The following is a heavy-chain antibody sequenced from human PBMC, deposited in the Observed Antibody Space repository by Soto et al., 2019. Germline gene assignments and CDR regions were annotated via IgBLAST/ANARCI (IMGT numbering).Heavy chain of an antibody. J-gene: IGHJ5*02. Sequence: SETLSLTCSVSGGSIRSFSWSWIRQPPGRGLEWIGYIYNSGSTNYNPSLKSRATISVDTSKNQFSLTLTPVTAADTAVYYCARFHKYSEANWFDPWGQGTLVTVSS. CDR1: GGSIRSFS. CDR2: IYNSGST. V-gene: IGHV4-4*09. CDR3: ARFHKYSEANWFDP. D-gene: IGHD2-15*01.